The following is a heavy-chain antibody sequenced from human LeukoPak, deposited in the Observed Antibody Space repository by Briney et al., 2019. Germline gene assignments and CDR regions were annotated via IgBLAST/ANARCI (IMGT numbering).Heavy chain of an antibody. J-gene: IGHJ4*02. D-gene: IGHD2-15*01. CDR1: GYTFTGYY. V-gene: IGHV1-2*02. Sequence: GASVKVSCKASGYTFTGYYMHWVRQAPGQGLEWMGWINPKSGGTNYEQKFQGRVTMTRDTSITTAYMELSRLRSDDTAVYYCARETGHRSAHERYCSLGYWGQGTLVTVSS. CDR3: ARETGHRSAHERYCSLGY. CDR2: INPKSGGT.